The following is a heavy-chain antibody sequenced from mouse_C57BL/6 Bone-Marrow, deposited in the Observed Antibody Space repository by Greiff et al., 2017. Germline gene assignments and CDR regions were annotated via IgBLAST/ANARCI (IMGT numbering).Heavy chain of an antibody. CDR1: GYTFTSYW. V-gene: IGHV1-64*01. CDR3: ASPLDYYGSSWFAY. D-gene: IGHD1-1*01. CDR2: IHPNSGST. Sequence: QVQLQQPGAELVKPGASVKLSCKASGYTFTSYWMHWVKQRPGQGLEWIGMIHPNSGSTNYNEKFKSKATLTVDKSSSTAYMQLSSLTSEDSAVYYCASPLDYYGSSWFAYWGQGTLVTVSA. J-gene: IGHJ3*01.